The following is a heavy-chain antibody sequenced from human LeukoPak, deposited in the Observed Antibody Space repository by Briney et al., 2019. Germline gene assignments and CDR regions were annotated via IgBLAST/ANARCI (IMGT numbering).Heavy chain of an antibody. J-gene: IGHJ4*02. V-gene: IGHV1-18*01. CDR2: ISAYNGNT. D-gene: IGHD1-20*01. CDR1: GGTFSSYA. CDR3: ARAMYNWNDVFDY. Sequence: GSSVKVSCKASGGTFSSYAISWVRQAPGQGLEWMGWISAYNGNTNYAQKLQGRVTMTTDTSTSTAYMELRSLRSDDTAVYYCARAMYNWNDVFDYWGQGTLVTVSS.